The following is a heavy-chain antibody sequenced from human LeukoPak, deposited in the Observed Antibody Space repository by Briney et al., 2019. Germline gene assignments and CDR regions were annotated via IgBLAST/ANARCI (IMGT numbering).Heavy chain of an antibody. V-gene: IGHV1-46*01. CDR3: ARGLGNGDYLFDY. CDR2: INPSGGST. J-gene: IGHJ4*02. CDR1: GGTFSSYA. D-gene: IGHD4-17*01. Sequence: ASVKVSCKASGGTFSSYAMSWVRQAPGQGLEWMGIINPSGGSTSYAQKFQGRVTMTRDTSTSTVYMELSSLRSEDTAVYYCARGLGNGDYLFDYWGQGTLVTVSS.